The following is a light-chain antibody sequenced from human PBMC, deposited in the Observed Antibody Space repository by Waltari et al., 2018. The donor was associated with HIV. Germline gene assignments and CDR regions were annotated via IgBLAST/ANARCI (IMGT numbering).Light chain of an antibody. Sequence: SYELTQPPSVSVSPGQTARIPCSGDKLGDKYACWYQQKQGQAPVPVIYQDSNRPSVIPERFSGSNSGNTATLTISGTQAMDEADYYCQASDSSTFVVIGGGTKLTVL. CDR1: KLGDKY. V-gene: IGLV3-1*01. CDR2: QDS. CDR3: QASDSSTFVV. J-gene: IGLJ2*01.